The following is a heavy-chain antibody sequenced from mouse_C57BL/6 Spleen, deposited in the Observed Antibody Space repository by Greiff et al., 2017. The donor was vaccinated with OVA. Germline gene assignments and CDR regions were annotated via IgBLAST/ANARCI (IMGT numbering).Heavy chain of an antibody. V-gene: IGHV1-22*01. CDR3: ARDYDYDGLFAY. J-gene: IGHJ3*01. CDR1: GYTFTDYN. D-gene: IGHD2-4*01. Sequence: VQLQQSGPELVKPGASVKMSCKASGYTFTDYNMHWVKQSHGKSLEWIGYINPNNGGTSYNQKFKGKATLTVNKSSSTAYMELRSLTSEDSAVYYCARDYDYDGLFAYWGQGTLVTVSA. CDR2: INPNNGGT.